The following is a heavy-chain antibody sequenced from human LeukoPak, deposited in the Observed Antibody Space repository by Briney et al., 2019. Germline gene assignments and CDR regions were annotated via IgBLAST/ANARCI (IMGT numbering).Heavy chain of an antibody. CDR1: GITFDSYD. V-gene: IGHV3-23*01. CDR2: ISGSGGRT. Sequence: GGSLRLSCAAAGITFDSYDMSWVRQAPGKGLEWISVISGSGGRTSYADSVKGRFIISRNNSKNTLHLQMHSLRAEDTAVYYCVKEKLAYCGGDCFGQYFQDWGQGTLVTVSS. D-gene: IGHD2-21*02. CDR3: VKEKLAYCGGDCFGQYFQD. J-gene: IGHJ1*01.